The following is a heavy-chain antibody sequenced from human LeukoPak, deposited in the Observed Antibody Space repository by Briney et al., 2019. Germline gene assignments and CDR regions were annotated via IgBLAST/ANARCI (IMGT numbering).Heavy chain of an antibody. CDR3: ARASLEKNNDHVDY. D-gene: IGHD3-16*01. V-gene: IGHV1-2*02. CDR1: GYTVTGYY. J-gene: IGHJ4*02. CDR2: INPNSGGT. Sequence: ASVKVSCKASGYTVTGYYMHSVRQAPGQGLEWMGWINPNSGGTNYAQKFQGRVTMTRDTSITTAYMELSRLGSDDTAVYYCARASLEKNNDHVDYWGQGTLVTVSS.